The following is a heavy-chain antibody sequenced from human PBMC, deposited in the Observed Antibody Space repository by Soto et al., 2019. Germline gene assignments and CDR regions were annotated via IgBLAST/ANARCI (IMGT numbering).Heavy chain of an antibody. J-gene: IGHJ4*02. CDR3: ARGNRTTVARGVYYFDL. CDR2: MNPNSGNK. CDR1: GYTFTRYD. V-gene: IGHV1-8*01. Sequence: QVQLVQSGAEVKKPGASLKVSCKASGYTFTRYDINWVRQATGQGLEWMGWMNPNSGNKGYAQKFQGRVTMTKNTSISTASLELSSLRSEDTAVYYCARGNRTTVARGVYYFDLWCQGALVTVSS. D-gene: IGHD4-4*01.